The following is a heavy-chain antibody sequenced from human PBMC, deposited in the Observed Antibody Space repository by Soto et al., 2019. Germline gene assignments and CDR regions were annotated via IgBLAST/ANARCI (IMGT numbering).Heavy chain of an antibody. CDR3: ASAQGSGFLVS. J-gene: IGHJ1*01. CDR1: GGSISSGDYY. Sequence: QVQLQESGPGLVKPSQTLSLTCTVSGGSISSGDYYWSWIRQPPGKGLEWIGYIYYSGSTYYNPSLVSRVTSSVDAAQNQFSLKLSSVTAADTAVYYCASAQGSGFLVSWGQGTLVTVSS. V-gene: IGHV4-30-4*01. D-gene: IGHD3-10*01. CDR2: IYYSGST.